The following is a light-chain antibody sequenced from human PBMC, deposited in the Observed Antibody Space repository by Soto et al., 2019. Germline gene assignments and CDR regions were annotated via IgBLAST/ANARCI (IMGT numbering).Light chain of an antibody. J-gene: IGKJ3*01. V-gene: IGKV1-27*01. Sequence: DIQMTQSPSSLSASVGDRVTISCRASQGISNYLAWYQQKPGKAPRLLIYAASSLQSGVSFRFTGSGSGTDFTLTISSLHPEDVATYYCQNYNWPPFTFGHGTKVDIK. CDR3: QNYNWPPFT. CDR2: AAS. CDR1: QGISNY.